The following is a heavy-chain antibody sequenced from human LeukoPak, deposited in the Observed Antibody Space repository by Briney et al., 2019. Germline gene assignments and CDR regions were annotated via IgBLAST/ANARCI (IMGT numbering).Heavy chain of an antibody. D-gene: IGHD1-26*01. CDR1: GFTFSSYA. CDR2: ISGSGGST. Sequence: PGGSLRLSCAASGFTFSSYAMSWVRQAPGKGLEWVSAISGSGGSTYYADSVKGRFTISRDNSKNTLYLQMNSLRAEDTAVYYCAGSGSYSGYYYYYMDVWGKGTTVTVS. J-gene: IGHJ6*03. CDR3: AGSGSYSGYYYYYMDV. V-gene: IGHV3-23*01.